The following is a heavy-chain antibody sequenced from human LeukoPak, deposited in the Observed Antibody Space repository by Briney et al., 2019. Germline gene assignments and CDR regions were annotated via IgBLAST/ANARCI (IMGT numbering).Heavy chain of an antibody. CDR3: AGGVGATHFDY. J-gene: IGHJ4*01. CDR2: VHYGGST. CDR1: GGSITTYY. V-gene: IGHV4-59*01. Sequence: SETLSLTCSVSGGSITTYYWTWVRQPPGKGLEWIGYVHYGGSTNYNPSLKSRVTMSEDTSTNQFSLKLSSVTAADTAVYYCAGGVGATHFDYWGHGTLVTVSS. D-gene: IGHD1-26*01.